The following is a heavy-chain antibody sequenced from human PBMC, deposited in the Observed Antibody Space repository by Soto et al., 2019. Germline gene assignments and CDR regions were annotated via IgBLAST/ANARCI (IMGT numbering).Heavy chain of an antibody. J-gene: IGHJ4*02. CDR1: GFTFSSYA. V-gene: IGHV3-30-3*01. CDR3: ARGPYRRTYYFDY. CDR2: ISYDGSNK. D-gene: IGHD3-16*01. Sequence: PGGSLRLSCAASGFTFSSYAMHWVRQAPGKGLEWVAVISYDGSNKYYADSVKGRFTISRDNSKNTLYLQMNSLRAEDTAVYYCARGPYRRTYYFDYWGQGTLVTVSS.